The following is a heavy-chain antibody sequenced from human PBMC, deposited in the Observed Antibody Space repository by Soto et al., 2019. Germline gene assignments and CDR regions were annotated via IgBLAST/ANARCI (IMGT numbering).Heavy chain of an antibody. J-gene: IGHJ4*02. D-gene: IGHD3-3*01. CDR3: ARGEYHDFWGPLYGRY. CDR2: ISNSGSNT. CDR1: GIISSDYY. Sequence: QVQLMESGGGLVKPGGSLRLSCKASGIISSDYYMGWVRQAPGKGLEWISDISNSGSNTYYADSVKGRFTISRDNAKNSLYLQMTSLRGDDTAVYYCARGEYHDFWGPLYGRYWGQGTLVTVSS. V-gene: IGHV3-11*01.